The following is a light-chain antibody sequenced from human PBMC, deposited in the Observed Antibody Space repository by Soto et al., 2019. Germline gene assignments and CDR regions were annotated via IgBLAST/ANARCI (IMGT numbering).Light chain of an antibody. CDR2: EGI. J-gene: IGLJ2*01. CDR1: NSDAGGSTY. Sequence: QSALTQPPSASGSPGQSVTISCTGTNSDAGGSTYVSWYQQHTGKAPKLVIYEGIKRPSGVPDRFSGSRSGNTASLTVSGRQAEEEADYYCSSNGGGGTWEIFGGGTQLTVL. CDR3: SSNGGGGTWEI. V-gene: IGLV2-8*01.